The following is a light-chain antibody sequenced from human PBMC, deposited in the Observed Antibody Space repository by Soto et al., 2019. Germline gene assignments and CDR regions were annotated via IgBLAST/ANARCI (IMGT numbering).Light chain of an antibody. CDR3: HQYDTYSWT. CDR2: EAS. V-gene: IGKV1-5*03. Sequence: DTQMTQSPSTLSASVGDTVTITCRAGQGISRWLAWYQQKPGRAPNLLIYEASTLESGVPSRFSGSGSGTEFTLTISSLHPDDFATYYCHQYDTYSWTFGQGTKVEIK. J-gene: IGKJ1*01. CDR1: QGISRW.